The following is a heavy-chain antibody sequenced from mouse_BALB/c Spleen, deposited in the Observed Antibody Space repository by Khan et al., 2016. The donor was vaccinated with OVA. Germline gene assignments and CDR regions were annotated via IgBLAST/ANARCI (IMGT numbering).Heavy chain of an antibody. V-gene: IGHV3-6*02. D-gene: IGHD1-1*01. CDR3: ARDYDGTSWYFDV. J-gene: IGHJ1*01. CDR1: GYSITSGYY. CDR2: IRYDGSN. Sequence: EVQLQESGPGLVKPSQSLSLTCSVTGYSITSGYYWNWIRQFPGNKLEWMDYIRYDGSNNYNPSLKNRISITRDTSKNQFFLKLNSVTTEDTATYDCARDYDGTSWYFDVWGAGTTVTVSS.